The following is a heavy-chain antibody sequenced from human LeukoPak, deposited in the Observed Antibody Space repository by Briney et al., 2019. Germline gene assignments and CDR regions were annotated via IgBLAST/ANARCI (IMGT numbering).Heavy chain of an antibody. J-gene: IGHJ5*02. CDR3: ARTGSPIVATENWFDP. Sequence: ASVKVSCKASGYTFTSYGISWVRQAPGQGLEWMGWINPNSGGTNYAQKFQGRVTMTRDTSISTAYMELSRLRSDDTAVYYCARTGSPIVATENWFDPWGQGTLVTVSS. CDR1: GYTFTSYG. CDR2: INPNSGGT. D-gene: IGHD5-12*01. V-gene: IGHV1-2*02.